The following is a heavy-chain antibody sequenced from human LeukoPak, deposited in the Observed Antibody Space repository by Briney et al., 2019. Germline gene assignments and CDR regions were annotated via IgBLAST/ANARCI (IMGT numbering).Heavy chain of an antibody. V-gene: IGHV3-23*01. CDR3: ARGMGILEGSWASMGPGDYYGMDV. CDR2: IRASGDVT. J-gene: IGHJ6*02. Sequence: GGSLRLSCAASRFSFSAYPMGWVRRAPGKGLEWVSGIRASGDVTFHADPVKGRFTISRDNSKNTLYLQMNSLRAEDTAEYYCARGMGILEGSWASMGPGDYYGMDVWGQGTTVTVS. D-gene: IGHD1-1*01. CDR1: RFSFSAYP.